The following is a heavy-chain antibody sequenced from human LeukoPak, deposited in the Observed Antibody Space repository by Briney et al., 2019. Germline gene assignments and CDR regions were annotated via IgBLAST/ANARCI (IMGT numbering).Heavy chain of an antibody. CDR1: GYTFTSYG. CDR2: ISAYNGNT. CDR3: ARVTHTKLSTWFDP. J-gene: IGHJ5*02. D-gene: IGHD1-1*01. V-gene: IGHV1-18*01. Sequence: ASVKVSCKASGYTFTSYGISWVRQAPGQGLEWMGWISAYNGNTNYAQKLQGRVTMTTDTSTSTAYMELRSLRSEDTAVYYCARVTHTKLSTWFDPWGQGTLVTVSS.